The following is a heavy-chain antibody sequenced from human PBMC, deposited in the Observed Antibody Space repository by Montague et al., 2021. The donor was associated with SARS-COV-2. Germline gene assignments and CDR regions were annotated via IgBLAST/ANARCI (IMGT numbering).Heavy chain of an antibody. CDR1: DFTLDDYA. CDR2: INWNSGNL. J-gene: IGHJ5*02. V-gene: IGHV3-9*01. Sequence: SLRLSCADSDFTLDDYAMHWVRQAPGKGLEWVSGINWNSGNLGYADSVXGLFSISRDNSRNSLFLQMNSLRPEDTAVYYCAKGSRRGYNYGTNNWLDPWGQGTLVTVSS. CDR3: AKGSRRGYNYGTNNWLDP. D-gene: IGHD5-18*01.